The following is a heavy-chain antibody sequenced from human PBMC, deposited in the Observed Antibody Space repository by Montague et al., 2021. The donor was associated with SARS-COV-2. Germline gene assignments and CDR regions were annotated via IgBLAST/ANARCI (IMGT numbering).Heavy chain of an antibody. CDR3: ANADRCSSGSCYSPFDS. Sequence: SETLSLTCTVSGDSVTTNLYYWGWIHQPPGKGLEWIGNIYYTGTTYYNPSLKSRVTMSVDTSKNQFSLKLTSVTAADTAVYYCANADRCSSGSCYSPFDSWGQGSLVTVSS. J-gene: IGHJ4*02. CDR2: IYYTGTT. CDR1: GDSVTTNLYY. D-gene: IGHD2-15*01. V-gene: IGHV4-39*01.